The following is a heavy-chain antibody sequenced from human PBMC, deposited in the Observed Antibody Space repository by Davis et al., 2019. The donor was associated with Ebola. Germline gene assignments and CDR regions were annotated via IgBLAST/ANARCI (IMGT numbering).Heavy chain of an antibody. D-gene: IGHD2-2*01. Sequence: GESLKISCKGSGYSFTSYWISWVRQMPGKGLEWMGRIDPSDSYTNYSPSFQGHVTISADKSISTAYLQWSRLKASDTAMYYCASTAAPLINYYYMDVWGKGTTVTVSS. CDR3: ASTAAPLINYYYMDV. V-gene: IGHV5-10-1*01. CDR1: GYSFTSYW. CDR2: IDPSDSYT. J-gene: IGHJ6*03.